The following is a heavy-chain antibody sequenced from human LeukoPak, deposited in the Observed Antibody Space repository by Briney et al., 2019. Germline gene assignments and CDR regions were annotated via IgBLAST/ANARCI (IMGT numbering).Heavy chain of an antibody. CDR3: AKSHSRVVRAGDAFDI. Sequence: GGSLRLSCAASGFTVSSNYMSWVRQAPGKGLEWVSAISGSGGSTYYADSVKGRFTISRDNSKNTLYLQMNSLRAEDTAVYYCAKSHSRVVRAGDAFDIWGQGTMVTVSS. CDR1: GFTVSSNY. CDR2: ISGSGGST. J-gene: IGHJ3*02. D-gene: IGHD2-15*01. V-gene: IGHV3-23*01.